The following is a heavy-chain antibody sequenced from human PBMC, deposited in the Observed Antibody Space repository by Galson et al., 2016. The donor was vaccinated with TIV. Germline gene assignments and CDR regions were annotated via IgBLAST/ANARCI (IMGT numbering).Heavy chain of an antibody. CDR2: IYPDDSDT. J-gene: IGHJ3*02. CDR1: GYRFATSW. CDR3: ARLAYWTPTCHTYYAFHI. Sequence: QSGAEVKEPGESLKISCKGSGYRFATSWIGWVRQMPGKGLEWMGIIYPDDSDTRYSPSFQGQVTISVDRSIKTAYLQWSSLKASDTAMYYCARLAYWTPTCHTYYAFHILGQGTRVTISS. D-gene: IGHD2-21*01. V-gene: IGHV5-51*01.